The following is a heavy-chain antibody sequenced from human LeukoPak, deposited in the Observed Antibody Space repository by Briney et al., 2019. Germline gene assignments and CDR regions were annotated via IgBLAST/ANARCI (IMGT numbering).Heavy chain of an antibody. CDR2: ISGSGGST. V-gene: IGHV3-23*01. Sequence: PGGSLRLSCAASGFTFSSYAMCWVRQAPGKRLEWVSAISGSGGSTYYADSVKGRFTISRDNSKNTLYLQMNSLRAEDTAVYYCAKDPSYYYDSSGYLQYFQHWGQGTLVTVSS. J-gene: IGHJ1*01. CDR3: AKDPSYYYDSSGYLQYFQH. CDR1: GFTFSSYA. D-gene: IGHD3-22*01.